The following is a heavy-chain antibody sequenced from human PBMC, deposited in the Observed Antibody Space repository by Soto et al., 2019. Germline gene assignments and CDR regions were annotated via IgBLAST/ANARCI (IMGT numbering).Heavy chain of an antibody. CDR2: IYYSGST. CDR1: GGSISSYY. Sequence: PSETLSLTCTVSGGSISSYYWSWIRQPPGKGLEWIGYIYYSGSTNYNPSLKSRVTISVDTSKNQFSLKLSSVTAADTAVYYCARVVGRGTFGGVIVHDAFDIWGQGTMVTVSS. J-gene: IGHJ3*02. CDR3: ARVVGRGTFGGVIVHDAFDI. V-gene: IGHV4-59*01. D-gene: IGHD3-16*02.